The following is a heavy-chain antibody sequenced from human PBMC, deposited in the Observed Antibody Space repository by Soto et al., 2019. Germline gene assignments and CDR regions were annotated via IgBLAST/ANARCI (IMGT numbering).Heavy chain of an antibody. Sequence: DVQLVESGGGLVQPGGSLKLSCTTTGFTFTGSAIHWVRQAPGKGLEWIGRIRNKANNYATAYPASVTGRFTISRDDSKSTSYLAMSSLQTEVTAMYYCARPGPLDSWGQGTLVTVSS. CDR1: GFTFTGSA. D-gene: IGHD1-1*01. J-gene: IGHJ4*02. V-gene: IGHV3-73*01. CDR3: ARPGPLDS. CDR2: IRNKANNYAT.